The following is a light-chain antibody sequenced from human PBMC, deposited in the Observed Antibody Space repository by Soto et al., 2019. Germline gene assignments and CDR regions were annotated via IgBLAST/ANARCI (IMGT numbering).Light chain of an antibody. V-gene: IGKV1-39*01. CDR3: QQSYTTPPT. Sequence: DFQMTQSPSSLSAYVGDGVTITCRASQTIGKFLNWYHQKPGKAPNLLIYGASNLQSGVPSRFSGSGSGTEFTLTISSLQPEDFATYYCQQSYTTPPTFGGGTKVDIK. CDR2: GAS. J-gene: IGKJ4*01. CDR1: QTIGKF.